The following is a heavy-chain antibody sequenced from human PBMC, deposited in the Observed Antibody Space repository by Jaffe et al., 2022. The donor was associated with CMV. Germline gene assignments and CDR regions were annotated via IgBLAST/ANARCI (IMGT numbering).Heavy chain of an antibody. CDR3: ARDVREARTECSSTSCYARGGSPEFDP. CDR1: GYTFTGYY. D-gene: IGHD2-2*01. V-gene: IGHV1-2*04. CDR2: INPNSGGT. Sequence: QVQLVQSGAEVKKPGASVKVSCKASGYTFTGYYMHWVRQAPGQGLEWMGWINPNSGGTNYAQKFQGWVTMTRDTSISTAYMELSRLRSDDTAVYYCARDVREARTECSSTSCYARGGSPEFDPWGQGTLVTVSS. J-gene: IGHJ5*02.